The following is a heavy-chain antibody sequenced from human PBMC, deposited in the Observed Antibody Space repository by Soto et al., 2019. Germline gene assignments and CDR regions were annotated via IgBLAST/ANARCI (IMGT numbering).Heavy chain of an antibody. CDR2: ISSSSSTI. D-gene: IGHD2-15*01. Sequence: GGSLRLSCAASGFTFSSYSMNWVRQAPGKGLEWVSYISSSSSTIYYADSVKGRFTISRDNAKNSLYLQINSLRDEDTAVYYCARDKIAATSYYYGMDVWGQGTTVTVSS. J-gene: IGHJ6*02. CDR1: GFTFSSYS. CDR3: ARDKIAATSYYYGMDV. V-gene: IGHV3-48*02.